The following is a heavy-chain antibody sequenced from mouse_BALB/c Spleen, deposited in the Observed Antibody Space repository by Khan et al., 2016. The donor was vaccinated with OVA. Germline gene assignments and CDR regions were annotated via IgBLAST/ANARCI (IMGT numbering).Heavy chain of an antibody. Sequence: QVQLQQSGAELATPGASVKMSCTASGYTFTSYWMHWIKQRPGQGLEWIGYINPTSGYTDYNQTFKDKATLTADKSSSTAYMQLSSLTSDDSAVYYCARDRIDYWGQGTALTVSS. J-gene: IGHJ2*01. V-gene: IGHV1-4*01. CDR2: INPTSGYT. CDR3: ARDRIDY. CDR1: GYTFTSYW.